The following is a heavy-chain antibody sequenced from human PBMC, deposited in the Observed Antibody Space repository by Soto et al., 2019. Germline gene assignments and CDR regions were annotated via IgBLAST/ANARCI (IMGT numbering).Heavy chain of an antibody. D-gene: IGHD5-12*01. CDR2: IYYSGST. Sequence: SETLSLTCTVSGGSISSGGYYWSWIRQHPGKGLEWIGYIYYSGSTYYNPSLKSRVTISVDTSKSQFSLKLSSVTAADTAVYYCARSSLSGYGDYWGQGTLVTVSS. V-gene: IGHV4-31*03. CDR1: GGSISSGGYY. J-gene: IGHJ4*02. CDR3: ARSSLSGYGDY.